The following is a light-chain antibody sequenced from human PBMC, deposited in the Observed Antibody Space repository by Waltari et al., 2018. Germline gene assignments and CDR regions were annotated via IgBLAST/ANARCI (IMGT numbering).Light chain of an antibody. V-gene: IGKV3-11*01. Sequence: EIVLTQSPATLSLSPGQRGTLSCRASQSVGGNLAWYQQKPGQAPRLLIYDASNRANGIPARFSGSGSGTDFTLTISSLEPEDFAVYYCQQRRTWPSITFGQGTRLEI. CDR3: QQRRTWPSIT. J-gene: IGKJ5*01. CDR1: QSVGGN. CDR2: DAS.